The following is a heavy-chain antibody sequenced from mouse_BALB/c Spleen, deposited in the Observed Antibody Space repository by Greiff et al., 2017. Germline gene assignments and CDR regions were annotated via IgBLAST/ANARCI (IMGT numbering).Heavy chain of an antibody. Sequence: QVQLKQSGAELMKPGASVKISCKATGYTFSSYWIEWVKQRPGHGLEWIGEILPGSGSTNYNEKFKGKATFTADTSSNTAYMQLSSLTSEDSAVYDCARNYGNFLYAMDDWGQGTSVTVSS. CDR2: ILPGSGST. CDR3: ARNYGNFLYAMDD. J-gene: IGHJ4*01. V-gene: IGHV1-9*01. D-gene: IGHD2-1*01. CDR1: GYTFSSYW.